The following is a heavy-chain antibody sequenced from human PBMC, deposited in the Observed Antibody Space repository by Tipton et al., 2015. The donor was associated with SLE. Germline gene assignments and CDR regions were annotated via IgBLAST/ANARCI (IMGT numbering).Heavy chain of an antibody. V-gene: IGHV3-48*04. CDR1: GFTFSSYS. J-gene: IGHJ1*01. CDR3: ARGLGSGWYDEYFQH. Sequence: SLRLSCAASGFTFSSYSMNWVRQAPGKGLEWVSYISSSGSTIYYADSVKGRFTISRDNAKNSLYLQMNSLRAEDTAVYYCARGLGSGWYDEYFQHWGQGTLVTVSS. CDR2: ISSSGSTI. D-gene: IGHD6-19*01.